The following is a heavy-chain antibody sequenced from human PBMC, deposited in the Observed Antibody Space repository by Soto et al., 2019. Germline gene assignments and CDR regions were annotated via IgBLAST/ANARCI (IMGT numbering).Heavy chain of an antibody. CDR1: GFTFSSYG. Sequence: PGGSLRLSCAASGFTFSSYGMHWVRQAPGKGLEWVAVIWYDGSNKYYADSVKGRFTISRDNSKNTLYLQMNSLRAEDTAVFYCARGLAGDNWKNYYYGMDVWGQGTTVTVSS. CDR3: ARGLAGDNWKNYYYGMDV. V-gene: IGHV3-33*01. D-gene: IGHD1-20*01. J-gene: IGHJ6*02. CDR2: IWYDGSNK.